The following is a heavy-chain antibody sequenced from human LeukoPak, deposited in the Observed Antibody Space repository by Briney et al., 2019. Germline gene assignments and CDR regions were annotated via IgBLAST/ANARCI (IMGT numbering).Heavy chain of an antibody. CDR3: AKDGGSGGYYSYFDY. Sequence: QPGGSLRLSCAASGFTFDDYAMHWVRQAPGKGLEWVSLISWDGGSTYYADSVKGRFTISRDNSKNSLYLQMNSLRAEDTALYYCAKDGGSGGYYSYFDYWGQGTLVTVSS. J-gene: IGHJ4*02. D-gene: IGHD3-22*01. CDR1: GFTFDDYA. CDR2: ISWDGGST. V-gene: IGHV3-43D*03.